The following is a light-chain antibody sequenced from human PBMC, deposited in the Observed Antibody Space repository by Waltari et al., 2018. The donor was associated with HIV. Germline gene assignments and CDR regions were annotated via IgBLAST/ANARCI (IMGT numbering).Light chain of an antibody. Sequence: IVLTQSPATLSLSTGDRATLSCRASQSVSSYLAWYQQKPGQAPRLLIYDASNRATGISARFSGSGSGTDVTLTISSLEPEDFAVYYCQQRYNWLDTFGQGTKLEIK. CDR1: QSVSSY. CDR3: QQRYNWLDT. V-gene: IGKV3-11*01. CDR2: DAS. J-gene: IGKJ2*01.